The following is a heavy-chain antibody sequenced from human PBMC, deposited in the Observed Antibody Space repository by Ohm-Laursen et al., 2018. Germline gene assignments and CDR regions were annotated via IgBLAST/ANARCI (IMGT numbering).Heavy chain of an antibody. CDR2: ISRSSTHI. J-gene: IGHJ6*02. CDR3: AKDKTTNYYYYYGMDV. CDR1: KFTFSNYI. Sequence: SLRLSCAASKFTFSNYIMTWVRQAPGKGLEWVSSISRSSTHIYYADSMKGRFTISRDNAKNTLYLQMNSLSAEDTAVYYCAKDKTTNYYYYYGMDVWGQGTTVTVSS. V-gene: IGHV3-21*01. D-gene: IGHD1-14*01.